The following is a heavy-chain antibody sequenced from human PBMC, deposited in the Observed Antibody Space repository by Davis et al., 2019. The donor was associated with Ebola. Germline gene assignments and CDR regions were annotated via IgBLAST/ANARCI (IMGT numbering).Heavy chain of an antibody. Sequence: GESLKISCAASGFTFSSYAMSWVRQAPGKGLEWVSAISGSGGSTYYADSVKGRFTISRDNSKNTLYLQMNSLRAEDTAVYYCAKAQKTRISILEWLLYPDFWGQGTLVTVSS. CDR2: ISGSGGST. V-gene: IGHV3-23*01. J-gene: IGHJ4*02. D-gene: IGHD3-3*01. CDR3: AKAQKTRISILEWLLYPDF. CDR1: GFTFSSYA.